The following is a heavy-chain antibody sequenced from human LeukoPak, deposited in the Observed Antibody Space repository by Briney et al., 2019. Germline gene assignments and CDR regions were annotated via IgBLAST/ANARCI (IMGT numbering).Heavy chain of an antibody. CDR1: GFTFSSYW. Sequence: GGSLRLSCAASGFTFSSYWMHWVRRAPGKGLVWVSRINRDGSSTSYADSVKGRFTISRDNAKNTLYLQMNSLRAEDTAVYYCARDGGSEQQLVRGFDYWGQGTLVTVSS. D-gene: IGHD6-13*01. J-gene: IGHJ4*02. CDR2: INRDGSST. CDR3: ARDGGSEQQLVRGFDY. V-gene: IGHV3-74*01.